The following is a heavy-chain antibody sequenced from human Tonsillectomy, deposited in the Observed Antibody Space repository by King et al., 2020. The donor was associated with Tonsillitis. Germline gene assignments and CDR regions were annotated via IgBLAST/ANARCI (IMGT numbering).Heavy chain of an antibody. D-gene: IGHD3-10*01. J-gene: IGHJ4*02. CDR1: GFTFSSYA. CDR3: VKGGYGSGSYYNSFDY. CDR2: ISSNGGST. V-gene: IGHV3-64D*06. Sequence: EVQLVQSGGGLVQPGGSLRLSCSASGFTFSSYAMHWVRQAPGKGLEYVSAISSNGGSTYYADSVKGRFTISRDNSKNTLYLQMSSLRAEDTAVYYCVKGGYGSGSYYNSFDYWGQETMVTVSS.